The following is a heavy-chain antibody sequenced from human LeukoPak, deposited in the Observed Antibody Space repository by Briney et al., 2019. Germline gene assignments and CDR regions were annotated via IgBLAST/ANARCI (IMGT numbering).Heavy chain of an antibody. V-gene: IGHV4-39*01. D-gene: IGHD6-19*01. CDR2: IYYSGTT. Sequence: SETLSLTCTVSGGSITSSTSYWGWIRQPPEKGLEWIGSIYYSGTTYYNPSLKSRVTISVDTSKNQFSLKLSSVTAADTAVYYCARLTGGWYGGYYFDYWGQGTLVTVSS. CDR3: ARLTGGWYGGYYFDY. CDR1: GGSITSSTSY. J-gene: IGHJ4*02.